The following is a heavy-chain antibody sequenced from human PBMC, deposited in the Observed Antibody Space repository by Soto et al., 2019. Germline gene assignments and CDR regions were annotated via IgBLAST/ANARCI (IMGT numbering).Heavy chain of an antibody. Sequence: SETLSLTCTVSGGSISSYYWSWIRQPRGKGLEWIGYIYYSGSTNYNPSLKSRVTISVDTSKNQFSLKLSSVTAADTAVYYCARDNSYDSSGYYYVRWFDPWGQGTLVTVTS. J-gene: IGHJ5*02. V-gene: IGHV4-59*01. CDR2: IYYSGST. CDR3: ARDNSYDSSGYYYVRWFDP. D-gene: IGHD3-22*01. CDR1: GGSISSYY.